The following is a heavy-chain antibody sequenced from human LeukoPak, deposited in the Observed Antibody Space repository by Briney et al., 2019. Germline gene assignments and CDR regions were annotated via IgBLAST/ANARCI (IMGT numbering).Heavy chain of an antibody. D-gene: IGHD6-19*01. V-gene: IGHV3-9*01. CDR3: AKDLTLDASGYFDY. CDR1: GFTFDDYA. Sequence: PGGSLRLSCAASGFTFDDYAMHWVRQAPGKGLEWVSGISWNSGSIGYAESVKGRFTISRDNAKNSLYLQMNSLRAEDTALYYCAKDLTLDASGYFDYWGQGTLVTVSS. CDR2: ISWNSGSI. J-gene: IGHJ4*02.